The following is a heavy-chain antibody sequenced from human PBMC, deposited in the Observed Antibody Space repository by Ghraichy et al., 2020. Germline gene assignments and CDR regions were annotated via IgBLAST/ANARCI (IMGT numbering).Heavy chain of an antibody. CDR2: IYYSGST. Sequence: SETLSLTCTVSGGSISSSSYYWGWIRQPPGKGLEWIGSIYYSGSTYYNPSLKSRVTISVDTSKNQFSLKLSSVTAADTAVYYCARHPSPEYGWYFDYWGQGTLVTVSS. J-gene: IGHJ4*02. CDR1: GGSISSSSYY. CDR3: ARHPSPEYGWYFDY. D-gene: IGHD2-15*01. V-gene: IGHV4-39*01.